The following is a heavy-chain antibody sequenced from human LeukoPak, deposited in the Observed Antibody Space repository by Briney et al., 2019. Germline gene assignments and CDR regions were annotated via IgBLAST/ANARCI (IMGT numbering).Heavy chain of an antibody. V-gene: IGHV3-21*01. CDR1: GLSFSSFS. CDR3: ARGTYYYGSGTKARNLDYYYYGMDV. D-gene: IGHD3-10*01. Sequence: GGSLRLSCAASGLSFSSFSMNWVRQAPGKGLEWVSSISSSSSYIYYADSVKGRFTISRDNAKNSLYLQMNSLRAEDTAVYYCARGTYYYGSGTKARNLDYYYYGMDVWGQGTTVTVSS. J-gene: IGHJ6*02. CDR2: ISSSSSYI.